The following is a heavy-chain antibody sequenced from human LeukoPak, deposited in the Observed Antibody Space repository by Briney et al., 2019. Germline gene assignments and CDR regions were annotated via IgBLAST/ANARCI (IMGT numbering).Heavy chain of an antibody. CDR1: GFTFSSYA. V-gene: IGHV3-23*01. CDR3: AKDSEKYYDFWSGYYYYYYGMDV. J-gene: IGHJ6*02. Sequence: GGSLRLSCAASGFTFSSYAMSWVRQAPGKGLEWVPAISGSGGSTYYADSVKGRFTISRDNSKNTLYLQMNSLRAEDTAVYYCAKDSEKYYDFWSGYYYYYYGMDVWGQGTTVTVSS. CDR2: ISGSGGST. D-gene: IGHD3-3*01.